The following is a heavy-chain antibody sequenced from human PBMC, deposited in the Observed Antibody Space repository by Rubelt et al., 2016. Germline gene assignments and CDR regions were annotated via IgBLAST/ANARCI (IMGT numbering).Heavy chain of an antibody. CDR3: ARHYSGNYPPTD. Sequence: QVQLQESGPGLVKPSETLSLTCTVSAGSVSSSFYYWGWIRQPPGKGLEWIGTIYYSGTTYYNPSLKSRVTISLDTSMNQFSRRLGSVTAADTAVYFCARHYSGNYPPTDWGQGTLVTVSS. J-gene: IGHJ4*02. D-gene: IGHD1-26*01. V-gene: IGHV4-39*07. CDR1: AGSVSSSFYY. CDR2: IYYSGTT.